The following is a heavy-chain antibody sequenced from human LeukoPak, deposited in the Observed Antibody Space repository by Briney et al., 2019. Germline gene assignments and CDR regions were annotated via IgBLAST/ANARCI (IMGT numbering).Heavy chain of an antibody. D-gene: IGHD4/OR15-4a*01. J-gene: IGHJ4*02. V-gene: IGHV3-7*03. CDR1: GFTFSSYW. CDR2: IKQDGSEK. CDR3: ARGMGPDQYGADY. Sequence: GGSLRLSCTASGFTFSSYWMSWVRQAPGKGLEWVANIKQDGSEKYYVDSVKGRFTISRDNAKNSLYLQMESLRAEDTALYYCARGMGPDQYGADYWGQGTLVTVSS.